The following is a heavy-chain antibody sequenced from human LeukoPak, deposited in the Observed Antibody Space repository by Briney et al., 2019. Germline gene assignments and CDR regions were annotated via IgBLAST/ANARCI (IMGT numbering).Heavy chain of an antibody. CDR2: NNDKGGT. CDR1: GGSFSGYY. V-gene: IGHV4-34*01. CDR3: ARGELYDSSGYFDY. J-gene: IGHJ4*02. D-gene: IGHD3-22*01. Sequence: PSVTLSLTCALYGGSFSGYYWSWIRQPPGKGLEWIGENNDKGGTNADPSLKSRVTRSVDPSKNQFSLKLSSVTAADTAVYYCARGELYDSSGYFDYWGQGTLVTVYS.